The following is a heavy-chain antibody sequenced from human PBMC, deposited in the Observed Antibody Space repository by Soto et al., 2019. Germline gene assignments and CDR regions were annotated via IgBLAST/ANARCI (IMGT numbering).Heavy chain of an antibody. J-gene: IGHJ4*02. Sequence: GESLKISCKASGYSFTRCWIGWVRQMPGKGLEWMGIIYPRDSDTRYSPSFQGQVTISADKSISTAYLQWSSLKASDTAMYYCARVRESTAAFDYWGQGTLVTVSS. CDR1: GYSFTRCW. D-gene: IGHD2-8*02. V-gene: IGHV5-51*01. CDR3: ARVRESTAAFDY. CDR2: IYPRDSDT.